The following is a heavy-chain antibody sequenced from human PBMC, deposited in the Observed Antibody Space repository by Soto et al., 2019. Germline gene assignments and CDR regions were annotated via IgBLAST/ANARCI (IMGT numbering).Heavy chain of an antibody. CDR3: ARFTYYDILTGYDY. J-gene: IGHJ4*02. V-gene: IGHV1-3*01. D-gene: IGHD3-9*01. Sequence: QVQLVQSGAEVKKPGASVKVSCKASGYTFTSYAMHWVRQAPGQRLEWMGWINAGNGNTKYSQKLQGRVTITRDTSASTDYMELRSLRCEDTAVYYCARFTYYDILTGYDYWGQGTLVTVSS. CDR1: GYTFTSYA. CDR2: INAGNGNT.